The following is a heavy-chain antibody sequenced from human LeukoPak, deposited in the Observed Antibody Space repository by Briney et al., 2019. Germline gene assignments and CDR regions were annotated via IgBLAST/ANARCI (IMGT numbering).Heavy chain of an antibody. V-gene: IGHV3-23*01. D-gene: IGHD3-10*01. CDR2: ISSTGDSA. CDR3: VKDRLSYAPGIFDL. CDR1: GFTFSSYG. J-gene: IGHJ4*02. Sequence: GGSLRLSCAASGFTFSSYGMTWVRQAPGQGLEWVSAISSTGDSAYYADSVKGRFTISRDNSKNTLYPQMNSLRAEDTAVYYCVKDRLSYAPGIFDLWGQRTLVTVSS.